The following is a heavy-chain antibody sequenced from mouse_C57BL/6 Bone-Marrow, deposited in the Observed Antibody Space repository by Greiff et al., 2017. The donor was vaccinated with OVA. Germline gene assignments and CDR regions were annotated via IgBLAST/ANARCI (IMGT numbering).Heavy chain of an antibody. J-gene: IGHJ2*01. CDR1: GYTFTSYG. Sequence: QVQLQQSGAELARPGASVKLSCKASGYTFTSYGISWVKQRTGQGLEWIGEIYPRSGNTYYNEKFKGKATLTADKSSSTAYMELRSLTSEDSAVYFWARSRNYYGSSPLDYWGQGTTLTVSS. V-gene: IGHV1-81*01. CDR3: ARSRNYYGSSPLDY. D-gene: IGHD1-1*01. CDR2: IYPRSGNT.